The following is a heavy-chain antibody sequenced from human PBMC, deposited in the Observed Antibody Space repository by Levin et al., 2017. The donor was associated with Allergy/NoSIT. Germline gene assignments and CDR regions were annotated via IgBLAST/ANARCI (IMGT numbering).Heavy chain of an antibody. CDR1: GFSFTNYW. Sequence: GGSLRLSCAPSGFSFTNYWMRWIRQAPGKGLEWVASVSQDGNEKYYVDTVKGRFTISRDNAKNSLYLQMNSLRAEDTAVYYCARAITVSGAVAYMDVWGKGTTVTVSS. D-gene: IGHD3-3*01. CDR2: VSQDGNEK. J-gene: IGHJ6*03. V-gene: IGHV3-7*03. CDR3: ARAITVSGAVAYMDV.